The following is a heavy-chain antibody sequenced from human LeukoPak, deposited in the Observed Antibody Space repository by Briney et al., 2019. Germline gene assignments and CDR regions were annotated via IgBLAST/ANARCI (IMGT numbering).Heavy chain of an antibody. Sequence: SQTLSLTCTVSGGSISSGSHYWSWIRQPGGKGLEWIGRIYSSGSTNYNPSLKSRVTISVDTSKNQFSLKLNSVTAADTAVYYCARAYSPVDYFDYWGQGTLVTVSS. CDR2: IYSSGST. V-gene: IGHV4-61*02. CDR3: ARAYSPVDYFDY. CDR1: GGSISSGSHY. D-gene: IGHD6-13*01. J-gene: IGHJ4*02.